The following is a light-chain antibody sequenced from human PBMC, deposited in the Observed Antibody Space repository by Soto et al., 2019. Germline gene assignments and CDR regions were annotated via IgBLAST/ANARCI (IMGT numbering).Light chain of an antibody. Sequence: IVLTHSPDTLSLSPGYRSTLSGSSSQTVIHNHLTWHQQKPGQTPRLLVYGASSRATGIPDRFSGSGSGTDFTLTISRLEPEDFAVYYCQQHGTSPITFGQGTKVDI. V-gene: IGKV3-20*01. CDR3: QQHGTSPIT. J-gene: IGKJ1*01. CDR2: GAS. CDR1: QTVIHNH.